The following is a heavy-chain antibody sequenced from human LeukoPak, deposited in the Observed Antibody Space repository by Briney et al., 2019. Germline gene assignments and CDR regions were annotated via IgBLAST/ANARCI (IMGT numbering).Heavy chain of an antibody. CDR2: LNSSGGPT. D-gene: IGHD6-13*01. J-gene: IGHJ4*02. Sequence: GGSLRLSCAASGFTFSDYYMSWFRQAPGKGLECISYLNSSGGPTYYADSVKGRFTVSGDNAKNSLYLQMNSLRVEDTAVYYCAKEQVESSSWYDQIDYWGQGTLVTVSS. CDR3: AKEQVESSSWYDQIDY. V-gene: IGHV3-11*04. CDR1: GFTFSDYY.